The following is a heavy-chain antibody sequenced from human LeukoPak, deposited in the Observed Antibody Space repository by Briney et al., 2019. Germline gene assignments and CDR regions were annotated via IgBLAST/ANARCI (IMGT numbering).Heavy chain of an antibody. Sequence: SETLSLTCDVYGGSFSSYYWTWIRRPPGKGLEWIGEINPPGNINYNPSLKSRVTISVDTSKNQFSLRLRSVTAADTAVYYCGGGGVGPRLGYWGQGTLVTVSS. CDR3: GGGGVGPRLGY. D-gene: IGHD1-26*01. CDR1: GGSFSSYY. V-gene: IGHV4-34*01. CDR2: INPPGNI. J-gene: IGHJ4*02.